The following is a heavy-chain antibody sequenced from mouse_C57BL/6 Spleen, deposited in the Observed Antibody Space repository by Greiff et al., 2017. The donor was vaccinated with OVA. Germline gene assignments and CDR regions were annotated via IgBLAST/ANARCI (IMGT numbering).Heavy chain of an antibody. D-gene: IGHD3-2*02. V-gene: IGHV1-82*01. CDR2: IYPGDGDT. CDR1: GYAFSSSW. J-gene: IGHJ3*01. Sequence: QVQLQQSGPELVKPGASVKISCKASGYAFSSSWVNWVKQRPGQGLEWIGRIYPGDGDTNYNGKFKGKATLTADKSSSTAYMQLSSLTSEDSAVYFCARSSSGYPAWFAYWGQGTLVTVSA. CDR3: ARSSSGYPAWFAY.